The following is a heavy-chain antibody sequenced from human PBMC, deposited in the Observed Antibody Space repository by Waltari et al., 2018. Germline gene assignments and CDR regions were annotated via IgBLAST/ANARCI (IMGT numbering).Heavy chain of an antibody. J-gene: IGHJ3*02. CDR2: INPNSGGT. V-gene: IGHV1-2*02. CDR3: ARDPTIVGATSDAFDI. CDR1: GYTSTGYY. D-gene: IGHD1-26*01. Sequence: QVQLVQSGAEVKKPGASVKVSCKASGYTSTGYYMPWVRQAPGQGLEWRGGINPNSGGTNYAQKFQGRVTMTRDTSISTAYMELSRLRSDDTAVYYCARDPTIVGATSDAFDIWGQGTMVTVSS.